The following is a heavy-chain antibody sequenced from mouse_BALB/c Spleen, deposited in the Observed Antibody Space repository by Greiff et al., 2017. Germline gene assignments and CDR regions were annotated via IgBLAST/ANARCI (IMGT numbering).Heavy chain of an antibody. D-gene: IGHD2-4*01. CDR1: GYSFTSYW. V-gene: IGHV1-5*01. J-gene: IGHJ2*01. CDR2: IYPGNSDT. Sequence: EVKVVESGTVLARPGASVKMSCKASGYSFTSYWMHWVKQRPGQGLEWIGSIYPGNSDTSYNQKFKGKAKLTAVTSASTAYMELSSLTNEDSAVYYCTKIYYDYEDFDYWGQGTTLTVSS. CDR3: TKIYYDYEDFDY.